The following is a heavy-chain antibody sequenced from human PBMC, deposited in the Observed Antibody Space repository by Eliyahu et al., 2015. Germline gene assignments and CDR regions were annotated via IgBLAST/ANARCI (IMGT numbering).Heavy chain of an antibody. CDR1: XXSISSXXW. CDR2: IYHSGST. CDR3: ARGHLNYYFDY. D-gene: IGHD1-7*01. V-gene: IGHV4-4*02. Sequence: QVQLQESGPGLVKPSGTXXLTCAVSXXSISSXXWWSWVRQPPGKGLEWIGEIYHSGSTNYNPSLKSQVTISVDKSKNQFSLKLSSVTAADTAVYYCARGHLNYYFDYWGQGTLVTVSS. J-gene: IGHJ4*02.